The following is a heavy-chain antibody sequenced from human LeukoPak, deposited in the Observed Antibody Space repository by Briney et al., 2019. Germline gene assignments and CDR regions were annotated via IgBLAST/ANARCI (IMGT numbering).Heavy chain of an antibody. D-gene: IGHD5-12*01. V-gene: IGHV3-23*01. J-gene: IGHJ4*02. Sequence: PGGSLRLSCAASGFTFSSYAMSWVRQAPGKGLEWVSATSNSGGSTYYADSVKGRFTISRDNSKNTLYLQMNSLRAEDTALYYCAKGWDGGYYFYFDYWGQGTLVTVSS. CDR2: TSNSGGST. CDR1: GFTFSSYA. CDR3: AKGWDGGYYFYFDY.